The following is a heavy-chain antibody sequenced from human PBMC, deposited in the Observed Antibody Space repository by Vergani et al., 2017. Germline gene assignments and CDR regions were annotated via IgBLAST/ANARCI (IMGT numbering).Heavy chain of an antibody. CDR1: GFAFSSYA. CDR2: IGTGGDT. CDR3: ARGGDYYDSSGYYRGSAFDI. D-gene: IGHD3-22*01. Sequence: EDQLVESGGGLVQPGGSLRPSCAASGFAFSSYALHWVRRAPGKGLEWVSAIGTGGDTYYADSVMGRFTISRDNAKKSLYLHMNSLIAEDMAVYYCARGGDYYDSSGYYRGSAFDIWGQGTMVTVSS. J-gene: IGHJ3*02. V-gene: IGHV3-47*01.